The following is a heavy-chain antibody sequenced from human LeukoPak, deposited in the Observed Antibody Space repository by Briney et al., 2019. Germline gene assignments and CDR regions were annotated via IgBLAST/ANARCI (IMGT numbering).Heavy chain of an antibody. V-gene: IGHV3-74*01. Sequence: GGSLRLSCAVSGFTFSSYWMHWVRQAPGKGLVWVSRINSDGSSTTYADSVKGRFTISRDNAKSTLYLQMNSLRDEDMAVYYCARGSNRGSNCFDPWGQGTRVTVSS. CDR1: GFTFSSYW. CDR2: INSDGSST. CDR3: ARGSNRGSNCFDP. J-gene: IGHJ5*02. D-gene: IGHD1-14*01.